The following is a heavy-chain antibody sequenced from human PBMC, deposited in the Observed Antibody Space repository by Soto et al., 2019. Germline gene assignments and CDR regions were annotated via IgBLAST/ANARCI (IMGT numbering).Heavy chain of an antibody. J-gene: IGHJ6*02. CDR2: IIPIFGTA. CDR1: GGTFSSYA. Sequence: QVQLVQSGAEVKKPGSSVKVSCKASGGTFSSYAISWVRQAPGQGLEWMGGIIPIFGTANYAQKFQGRVTITADESTSTDYMKLSSLRSGDTAVYYCASLRGGGYDFCYGMDVWGQGTTVTVSS. CDR3: ASLRGGGYDFCYGMDV. D-gene: IGHD2-15*01. V-gene: IGHV1-69*12.